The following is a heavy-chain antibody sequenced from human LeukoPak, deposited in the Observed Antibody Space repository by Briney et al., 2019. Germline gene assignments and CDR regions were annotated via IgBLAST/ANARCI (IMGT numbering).Heavy chain of an antibody. J-gene: IGHJ4*02. Sequence: GGSLRLSCAASGFTFSSYEMNWVRQAPGKGLECVSYISSSGSTIYYADSVKGRFTISRDNAKNSLYLQMNSLRAEDTAVYYCASFNLAGGFYGDYVEDWGPGTLVTVSS. V-gene: IGHV3-48*03. D-gene: IGHD4-17*01. CDR2: ISSSGSTI. CDR3: ASFNLAGGFYGDYVED. CDR1: GFTFSSYE.